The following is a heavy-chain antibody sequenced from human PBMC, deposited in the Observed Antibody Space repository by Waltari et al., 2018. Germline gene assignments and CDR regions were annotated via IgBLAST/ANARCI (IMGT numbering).Heavy chain of an antibody. J-gene: IGHJ2*01. CDR3: ARGRHSSSNIFWYFDL. D-gene: IGHD6-13*01. V-gene: IGHV4-34*01. CDR1: GGPFRGSF. CDR2: MNHGGST. Sequence: QVQLQQWGAGLLKPSETLSLTCAVSGGPFRGSFWSWIRQTPGKGLGWIGEMNHGGSTNYNPSLKSRVAISADTSKNQFSLKVTSVTAADTALYYCARGRHSSSNIFWYFDLWGRGTLVTVSS.